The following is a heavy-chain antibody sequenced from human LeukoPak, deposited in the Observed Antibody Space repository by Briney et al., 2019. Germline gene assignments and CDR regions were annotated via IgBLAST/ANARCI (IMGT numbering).Heavy chain of an antibody. D-gene: IGHD6-19*01. CDR2: ISGSGGST. CDR1: GFTFSSYG. V-gene: IGHV3-23*01. J-gene: IGHJ3*02. Sequence: GGTLRLSCAASGFTFSSYGMSWVRQAPGKGLEWVSAISGSGGSTYYADSVKGRFTISRDNSKNTLYLQMNSLRAEDTAVYYCAKGIPTAVAGDPHFTFDIWGQGTMVTVSS. CDR3: AKGIPTAVAGDPHFTFDI.